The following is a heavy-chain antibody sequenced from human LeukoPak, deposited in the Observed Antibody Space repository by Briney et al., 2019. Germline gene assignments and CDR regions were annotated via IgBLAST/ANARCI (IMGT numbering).Heavy chain of an antibody. CDR2: INPSGGST. CDR3: ARDIGRRYYFDY. V-gene: IGHV1-46*01. Sequence: ASVKVSCKASGYTFTGYYMLWVRQAPGQGLEWMGIINPSGGSTSYAQKFQGRVTMTRDTSTSTVYMELSSLRSEDTAVYYCARDIGRRYYFDYWGQGTLVTVSS. CDR1: GYTFTGYY. J-gene: IGHJ4*02. D-gene: IGHD5/OR15-5a*01.